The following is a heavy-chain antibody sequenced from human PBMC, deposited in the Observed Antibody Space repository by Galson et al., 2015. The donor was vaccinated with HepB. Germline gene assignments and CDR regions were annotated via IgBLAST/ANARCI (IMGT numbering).Heavy chain of an antibody. CDR3: AKSGFHSSGWYAPDY. D-gene: IGHD6-19*01. CDR2: ISWNSGTI. CDR1: GFIFADHA. Sequence: SLRLSCAASGFIFADHAMHWARQVPGKGLEWVSGISWNSGTIGYADSVKGRFTISRDNAKNSLYLQMNSLKVDDTALYYCAKSGFHSSGWYAPDYWGQGTLVTVST. V-gene: IGHV3-9*01. J-gene: IGHJ4*02.